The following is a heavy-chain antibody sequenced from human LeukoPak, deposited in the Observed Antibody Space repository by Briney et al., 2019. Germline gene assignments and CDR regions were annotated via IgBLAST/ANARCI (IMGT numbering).Heavy chain of an antibody. Sequence: PGGSLRLSCAASGFSFMNAWMIWVRQAPGKWLEFVGRLKSNADGGTPDYAAPARGRFTISRDDSKSTLYLQMNSLKTGDTAVYYCTTFYHEYSPYWGRGTLVTVSS. D-gene: IGHD5-12*01. CDR3: TTFYHEYSPY. CDR1: GFSFMNAW. CDR2: LKSNADGGTP. V-gene: IGHV3-15*01. J-gene: IGHJ4*02.